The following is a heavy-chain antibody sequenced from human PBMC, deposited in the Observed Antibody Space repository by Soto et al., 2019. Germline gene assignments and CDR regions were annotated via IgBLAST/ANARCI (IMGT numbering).Heavy chain of an antibody. J-gene: IGHJ5*02. CDR3: ARGLWELLRRVRPGTYWFDP. CDR2: INHSGST. CDR1: GGSFSGYY. Sequence: SETLSLTCAVYGGSFSGYYWSWIRQPPGKGLEWIGEINHSGSTNYNPSLKSRVTISVDTSKNQFSLKLSSVTAADTAVYYCARGLWELLRRVRPGTYWFDPWGQGTLVTVS. D-gene: IGHD1-26*01. V-gene: IGHV4-34*01.